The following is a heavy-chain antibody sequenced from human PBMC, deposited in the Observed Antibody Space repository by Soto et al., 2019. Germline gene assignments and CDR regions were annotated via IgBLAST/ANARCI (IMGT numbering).Heavy chain of an antibody. D-gene: IGHD5-18*01. J-gene: IGHJ4*02. CDR2: ISYDGSNK. CDR3: ARDLDTAMVYMGWLSDDY. CDR1: GFTFSSYA. V-gene: IGHV3-30-3*01. Sequence: GGSLRLSCAASGFTFSSYAMHWVRQAPGKGLEWVAVISYDGSNKYYADSVKGRFTISRDNSKNTLYLQMNSLRAEDTAVYYCARDLDTAMVYMGWLSDDYWGQGTLVTVSS.